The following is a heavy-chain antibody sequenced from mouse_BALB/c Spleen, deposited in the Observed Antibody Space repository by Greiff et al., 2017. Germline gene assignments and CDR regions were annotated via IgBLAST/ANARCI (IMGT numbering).Heavy chain of an antibody. Sequence: EVNVVESGGGLVKPGGSLKLSCAASGFTFSSYAMSWVRQTPEKRLEWVASISSGGSTYYPDSVKGRFTISRDNARNILYLQMSSLRSEDTAMYYCARNPPYYYGSSYYWYFDVWGAGTTVTVSS. D-gene: IGHD1-1*01. CDR1: GFTFSSYA. J-gene: IGHJ1*01. V-gene: IGHV5-6-5*01. CDR2: ISSGGST. CDR3: ARNPPYYYGSSYYWYFDV.